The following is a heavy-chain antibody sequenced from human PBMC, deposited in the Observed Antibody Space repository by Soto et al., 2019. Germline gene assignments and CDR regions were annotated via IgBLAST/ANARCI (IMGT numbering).Heavy chain of an antibody. D-gene: IGHD6-13*01. CDR2: ISGSGGST. Sequence: GGSQRLSSTASGFTFRSYARSWVRQAPGKGLEWVSAISGSGGSTYYADSVKGRFTISRDNSKNTLYLQMNSLRAEDTAVYYCAKRRSSSSWYERYYFDYWGQGTLVTVSS. CDR1: GFTFRSYA. V-gene: IGHV3-23*01. CDR3: AKRRSSSSWYERYYFDY. J-gene: IGHJ4*02.